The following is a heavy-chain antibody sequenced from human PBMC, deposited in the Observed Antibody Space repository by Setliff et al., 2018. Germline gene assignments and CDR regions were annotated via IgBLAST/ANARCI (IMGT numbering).Heavy chain of an antibody. CDR1: DDSISSRHYY. CDR2: IYTSWST. CDR3: ARGRLLYVGDSHYFDN. Sequence: SETLSLTCTVSDDSISSRHYYWSWIRQPAGKGLEWLGQIYTSWSTNYNPSLKGRATLSIDASKRQFSLKLTSVTAADTAVYYCARGRLLYVGDSHYFDNWGQGTLVTVSS. D-gene: IGHD4-17*01. V-gene: IGHV4-61*09. J-gene: IGHJ4*02.